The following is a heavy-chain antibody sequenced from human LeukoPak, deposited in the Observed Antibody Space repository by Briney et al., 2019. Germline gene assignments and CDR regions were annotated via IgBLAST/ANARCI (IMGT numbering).Heavy chain of an antibody. CDR1: GGSINGHY. D-gene: IGHD3-3*01. Sequence: ASETLSLTCTVSGGSINGHYWTWIRQSPGKGLEWIGYIYDRGSHYSGSTNYNPSLKSRVTISVDTSKNQFSLKLSSVTAADTAVYYCARIGVAGSSFDAFDIWGQGTMVTVSS. J-gene: IGHJ3*02. V-gene: IGHV4-59*11. CDR2: IYDRGSHYSGST. CDR3: ARIGVAGSSFDAFDI.